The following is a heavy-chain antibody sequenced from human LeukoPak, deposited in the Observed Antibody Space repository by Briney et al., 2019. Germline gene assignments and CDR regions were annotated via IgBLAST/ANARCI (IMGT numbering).Heavy chain of an antibody. CDR3: ARGQRITIFGVVILHY. CDR2: INPNSGGT. CDR1: GYTFTSHD. D-gene: IGHD3-3*01. V-gene: IGHV1-2*02. J-gene: IGHJ4*02. Sequence: ASVKVSCKASGYTFTSHDINWVRQATGQGLEWMGWINPNSGGTNYAQKFQGRVTMTRDTSISTAYMELSRLRSDDTAVYYCARGQRITIFGVVILHYWGQGTLVTVSS.